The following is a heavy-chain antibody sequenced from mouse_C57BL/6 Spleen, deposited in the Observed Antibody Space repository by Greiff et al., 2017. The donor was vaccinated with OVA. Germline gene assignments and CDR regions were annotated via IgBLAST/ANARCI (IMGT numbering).Heavy chain of an antibody. V-gene: IGHV5-4*01. CDR2: ISDGGSYT. CDR1: GFTFSSYA. Sequence: EVQLVESGGGFVKPGGSLKLSCAASGFTFSSYAMSWVRQTPEKRLEWVATISDGGSYTYYPDNVQGRFTISRDNAKNNLYLQMSHLKSEDTAMYYCARDPDYGSSPWYFDVWGTGTTVTVSS. CDR3: ARDPDYGSSPWYFDV. D-gene: IGHD1-1*01. J-gene: IGHJ1*03.